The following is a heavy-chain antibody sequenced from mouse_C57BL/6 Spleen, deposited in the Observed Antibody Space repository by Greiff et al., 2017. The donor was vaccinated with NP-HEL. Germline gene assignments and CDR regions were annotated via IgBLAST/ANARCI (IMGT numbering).Heavy chain of an antibody. V-gene: IGHV5-9-1*02. CDR3: PRDRVGRNYFDS. J-gene: IGHJ2*01. Sequence: EVMLVESGEGLVKPGGSLKLSCAASGFTFSSYAMSWVRQTPEKRLEWVAYISSGGDYTNYADTVKGRFTISRDNARNTMYRQMSSLKSEDTAMYYCPRDRVGRNYFDSWGQGTTLTVSS. CDR1: GFTFSSYA. CDR2: ISSGGDYT. D-gene: IGHD3-1*01.